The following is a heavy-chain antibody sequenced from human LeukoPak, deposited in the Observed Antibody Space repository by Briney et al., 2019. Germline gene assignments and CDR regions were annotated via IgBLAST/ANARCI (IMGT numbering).Heavy chain of an antibody. CDR3: ARAAYYYDSSGYYYDPNYFDY. D-gene: IGHD3-22*01. J-gene: IGHJ4*02. V-gene: IGHV4-34*01. CDR2: INHSGST. CDR1: GGSFSGYY. Sequence: PSETLSLTCAVYGGSFSGYYWSWIRQPPGKGLEWIGEINHSGSTNYNPSLKSRVTISVDTSKNQFSLKLSSVTAADTAVYYCARAAYYYDSSGYYYDPNYFDYWGQGTLVTVSS.